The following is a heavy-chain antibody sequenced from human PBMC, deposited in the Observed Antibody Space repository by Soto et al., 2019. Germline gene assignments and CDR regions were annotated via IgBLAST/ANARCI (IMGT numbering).Heavy chain of an antibody. V-gene: IGHV3-23*01. CDR3: AKLVGTKYYDILTGYYNI. CDR1: GFTFSSYA. CDR2: ISGSGGST. J-gene: IGHJ4*02. D-gene: IGHD3-9*01. Sequence: GGSLRLSCAASGFTFSSYAMSWVRQAPGKGLEWVSAISGSGGSTYYADSVKGRFTISRDNSKNTLYLQMNSLRAEDTAVYYCAKLVGTKYYDILTGYYNIWGQGTLVTVPS.